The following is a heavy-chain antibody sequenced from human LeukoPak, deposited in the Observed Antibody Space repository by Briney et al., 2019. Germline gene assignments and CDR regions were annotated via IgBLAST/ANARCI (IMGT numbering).Heavy chain of an antibody. D-gene: IGHD6-6*01. Sequence: SETLSLTCTVSGGSISGNYWSWMRQPPGKGLEWIGYIYYSGSTNYNPSLKSRVTISLDTSKNQFSLKLSSVTAADTAVYYCARGQREYSSSSRYFDYWGQGTLVTVSS. CDR1: GGSISGNY. V-gene: IGHV4-59*01. CDR2: IYYSGST. CDR3: ARGQREYSSSSRYFDY. J-gene: IGHJ4*02.